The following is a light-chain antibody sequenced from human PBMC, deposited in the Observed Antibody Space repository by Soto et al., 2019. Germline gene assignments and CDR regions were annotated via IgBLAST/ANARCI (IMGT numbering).Light chain of an antibody. CDR1: QSVRDRY. J-gene: IGKJ1*01. CDR2: DTS. V-gene: IGKV3-20*01. Sequence: EIVLTQSPGTLSLSPGERATLSCRASQSVRDRYLAWYQQKPGQAPSLLIYDTSTRATGVPGRFSGSGSGTDFALTISRVETEDFAIYFCQQYGSCPGTFGQGTKVEI. CDR3: QQYGSCPGT.